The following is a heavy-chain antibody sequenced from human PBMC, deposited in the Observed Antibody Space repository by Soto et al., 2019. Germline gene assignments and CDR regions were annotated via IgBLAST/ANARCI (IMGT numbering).Heavy chain of an antibody. CDR2: ITASSDTV. D-gene: IGHD3-3*01. J-gene: IGHJ4*02. V-gene: IGHV3-48*02. Sequence: LRLSCVASGFSFSNYNMNWVRQAPGKGLEWGSYITASSDTVHYADSVRGRFTISRDNAESSLYLQMNSLRDEDTAVYFCARDFGHGYYLDYWGRGALVTVSS. CDR1: GFSFSNYN. CDR3: ARDFGHGYYLDY.